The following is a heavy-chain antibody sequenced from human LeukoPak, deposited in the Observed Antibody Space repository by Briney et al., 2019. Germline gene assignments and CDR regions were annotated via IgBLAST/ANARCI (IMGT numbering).Heavy chain of an antibody. D-gene: IGHD3-22*01. V-gene: IGHV4-59*08. J-gene: IGHJ4*02. Sequence: SETLSLTCTVSGGSISSYYWSWLRQPPGKGLEGIGYIYYSGSTNYNPSLERRVTISVDTSKTQFSLKLSSVTAADTAVYYCARHSHYYDSSGYDGYYFDYWGQGTLVTVSS. CDR1: GGSISSYY. CDR2: IYYSGST. CDR3: ARHSHYYDSSGYDGYYFDY.